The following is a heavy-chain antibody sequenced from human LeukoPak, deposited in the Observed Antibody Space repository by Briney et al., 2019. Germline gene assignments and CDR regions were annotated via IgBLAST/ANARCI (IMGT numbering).Heavy chain of an antibody. CDR1: GGSIRSYY. CDR2: MYYTGST. CDR3: AAVVVSGTPYFDY. Sequence: SETLFLTCTVSGGSIRSYYWTWIRQPPGKGLEWIGYMYYTGSTKYNPSLKSRVSISVDTSKNQFSLTLTSVTAADTAVYYCAAVVVSGTPYFDYWGQGTLVAVSS. D-gene: IGHD2-21*02. V-gene: IGHV4-59*03. J-gene: IGHJ4*02.